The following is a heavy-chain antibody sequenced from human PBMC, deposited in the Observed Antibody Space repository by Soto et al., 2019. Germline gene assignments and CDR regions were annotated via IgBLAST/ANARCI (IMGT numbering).Heavy chain of an antibody. D-gene: IGHD2-15*01. CDR1: GYTFTGHH. CDR2: INPISGGT. Sequence: ASVKVSCKTSGYTFTGHHIHWVRQAPGQGLEWMGWINPISGGTKYREKFQGRVSITRDKSSSTAYMELSSLTSDDSAVYYCAKDGRHCSGGSCPQGHWGQGTLVSVSS. CDR3: AKDGRHCSGGSCPQGH. J-gene: IGHJ4*02. V-gene: IGHV1-2*02.